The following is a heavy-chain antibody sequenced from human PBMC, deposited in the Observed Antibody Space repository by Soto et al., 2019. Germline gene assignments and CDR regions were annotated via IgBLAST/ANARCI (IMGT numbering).Heavy chain of an antibody. D-gene: IGHD3-22*01. J-gene: IGHJ4*02. Sequence: QVQLVESGGGVVQPGGSLRLSCAASGLTFSSYGMHWVRQAPGKGLEWVAHISYDGSNEHYVDSVKGRFTISRDNSKNTLYLQMPSLRAEDTAVYYCAKDSYYHDSSGYYIFDYWGQGTLVTVSS. CDR1: GLTFSSYG. V-gene: IGHV3-30*18. CDR3: AKDSYYHDSSGYYIFDY. CDR2: ISYDGSNE.